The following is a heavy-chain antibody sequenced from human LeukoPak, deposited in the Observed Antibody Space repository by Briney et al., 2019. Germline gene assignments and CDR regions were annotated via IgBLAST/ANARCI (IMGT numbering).Heavy chain of an antibody. Sequence: SETLSLTCGVSGGSIDITNYWSWVRQAPGKGLEWIGEISHSGTTNYNPSLRSRVTMFLDRANNQFSLSLTSVTAADSAVYYCARENRPFCPFAYWGQGVLVTVSS. D-gene: IGHD2/OR15-2a*01. CDR1: GGSIDITNY. CDR3: ARENRPFCPFAY. V-gene: IGHV4-4*02. CDR2: ISHSGTT. J-gene: IGHJ4*02.